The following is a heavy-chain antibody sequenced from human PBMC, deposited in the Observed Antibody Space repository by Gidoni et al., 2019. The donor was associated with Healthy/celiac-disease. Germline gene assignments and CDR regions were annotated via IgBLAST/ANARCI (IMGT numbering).Heavy chain of an antibody. Sequence: GWVRQMPGKGLEWMGIIYPGDSDTRYSPSLQGQVTISADKSISTAYLQWSSLKASDTAMYYCARCDSSGYFREGWFDPWGQGTLVTVSS. CDR2: IYPGDSDT. D-gene: IGHD3-22*01. V-gene: IGHV5-51*01. CDR3: ARCDSSGYFREGWFDP. J-gene: IGHJ5*02.